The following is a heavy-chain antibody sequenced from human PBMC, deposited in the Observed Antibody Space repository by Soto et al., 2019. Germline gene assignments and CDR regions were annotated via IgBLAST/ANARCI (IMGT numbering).Heavy chain of an antibody. CDR1: GFTLSGYD. Sequence: EVQLVESGGGLVQPGGSLRLSCAASGFTLSGYDIHWVRQATGKGLEWVSGIGCAGDTYYEDSVKGRFTISRENAKNSLYLQMNSLRVGDTAVYYCTRKTPTNGMAVWGQGTTVTVSS. CDR3: TRKTPTNGMAV. CDR2: IGCAGDT. D-gene: IGHD2-15*01. J-gene: IGHJ6*02. V-gene: IGHV3-13*01.